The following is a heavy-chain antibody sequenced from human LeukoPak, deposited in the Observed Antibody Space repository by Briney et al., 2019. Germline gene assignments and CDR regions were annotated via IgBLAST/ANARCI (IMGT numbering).Heavy chain of an antibody. J-gene: IGHJ5*02. CDR2: ITTISHYI. CDR3: ARSGGPGTYHQLRYNWFDP. CDR1: GFTLRSYD. D-gene: IGHD3-10*01. Sequence: GGSLRLSCAASGFTLRSYDMSWVRQAPGKGLEWLSSITTISHYIYYAGAVRGRFTISRDNAKNSLYLQMNSLRGEDTAVYYCARSGGPGTYHQLRYNWFDPWGQGTLVTVSS. V-gene: IGHV3-21*01.